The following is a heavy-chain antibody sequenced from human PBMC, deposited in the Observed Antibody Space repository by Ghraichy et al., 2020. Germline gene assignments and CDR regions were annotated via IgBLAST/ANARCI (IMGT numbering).Heavy chain of an antibody. Sequence: ASVKVSCKASGYTFVSHDISWVRQAPGQGLEWMGWINPNSGDTGAAQKFQARLTMTRDTSADTAYMELTNLTSEDTAVYYCARAMTTLSPGDYWGQGTLVTV. D-gene: IGHD2/OR15-2a*01. J-gene: IGHJ4*02. CDR2: INPNSGDT. CDR3: ARAMTTLSPGDY. V-gene: IGHV1-8*01. CDR1: GYTFVSHD.